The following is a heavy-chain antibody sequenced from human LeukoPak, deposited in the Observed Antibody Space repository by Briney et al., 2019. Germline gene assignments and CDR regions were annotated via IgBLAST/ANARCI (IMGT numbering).Heavy chain of an antibody. CDR1: GFTFSSYE. D-gene: IGHD3-22*01. Sequence: PGGSLRLSCAASGFTFSSYEMNWVRQAPGKGLEWVSYSSSSGSNIYYADSVKGRFTISRDNAKNSLYLQMNSLRAEDTAVYYCARDGYYYDSSGYYYTAFDIWGQGTMVTVSS. CDR2: SSSSGSNI. V-gene: IGHV3-48*03. J-gene: IGHJ3*02. CDR3: ARDGYYYDSSGYYYTAFDI.